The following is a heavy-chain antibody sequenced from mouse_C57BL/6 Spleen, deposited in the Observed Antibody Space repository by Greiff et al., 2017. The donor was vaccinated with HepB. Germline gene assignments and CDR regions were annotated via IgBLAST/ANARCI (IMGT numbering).Heavy chain of an antibody. CDR3: ARSRGNAMDY. CDR1: GYAFSSYW. CDR2: IYPGDGDT. V-gene: IGHV1-80*01. J-gene: IGHJ4*01. Sequence: QVQLQQSGAELVKPGASVKISCKASGYAFSSYWINWVKQRPGKGLEWIGQIYPGDGDTNYNGKFKGKATLTADKSSSTAYMQLSSLTSEDSAVYFCARSRGNAMDYWGQGTSVTVSS.